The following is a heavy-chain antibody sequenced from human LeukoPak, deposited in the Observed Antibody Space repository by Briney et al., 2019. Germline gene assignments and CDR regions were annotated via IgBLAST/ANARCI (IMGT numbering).Heavy chain of an antibody. CDR3: AELGITMIGGV. J-gene: IGHJ6*04. CDR1: GFTFSSYN. V-gene: IGHV3-21*06. Sequence: PGGSLRLSCGASGFTFSSYNMNWVRQAPGKGLEWVSSISSSSTYIYYADSVKGRFTISRDNAKNSLYLQMNSLRAEDTAVYYCAELGITMIGGVWGKGTTVTISS. CDR2: ISSSSTYI. D-gene: IGHD3-10*02.